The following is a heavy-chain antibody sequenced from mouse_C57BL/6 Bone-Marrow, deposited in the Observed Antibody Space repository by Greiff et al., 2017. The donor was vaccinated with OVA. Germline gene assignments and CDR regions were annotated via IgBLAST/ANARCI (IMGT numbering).Heavy chain of an antibody. CDR1: GFTFSSYG. CDR2: ISSGGSYT. Sequence: EVQGVESGGDLVKPGGSLKLSCAASGFTFSSYGMSWVRQTPDKRLEWVATISSGGSYTYYPDSVKGRFTISRDNAKNNLYLQMSSLKSEDTAMYYCARHGDYGSFFDYWGQGTTLTVSS. V-gene: IGHV5-6*01. D-gene: IGHD1-1*01. CDR3: ARHGDYGSFFDY. J-gene: IGHJ2*01.